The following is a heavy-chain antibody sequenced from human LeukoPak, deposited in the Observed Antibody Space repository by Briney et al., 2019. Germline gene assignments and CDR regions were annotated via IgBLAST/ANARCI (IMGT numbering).Heavy chain of an antibody. CDR1: GGSISSYY. V-gene: IGHV4-59*01. J-gene: IGHJ4*02. CDR2: MYYSGNT. Sequence: SETLSLTCTVSGGSISSYYWNWIRQPPGRGLEWIGYMYYSGNTKYNPSLKSRVAISVDTSKNQFSLKLSSVTAADTAVYYCAKKKRHNSSAYKTFFYYWGREPLATVS. D-gene: IGHD3-22*01. CDR3: AKKKRHNSSAYKTFFYY.